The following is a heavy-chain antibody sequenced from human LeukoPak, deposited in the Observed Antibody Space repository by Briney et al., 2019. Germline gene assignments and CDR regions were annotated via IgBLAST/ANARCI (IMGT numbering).Heavy chain of an antibody. J-gene: IGHJ6*02. CDR1: GGSISSGGYY. D-gene: IGHD3-10*01. CDR3: ARGATPYGSGSYLNYYYYGMDV. V-gene: IGHV4-31*03. CDR2: IYYSGST. Sequence: SQTLSLTCTVSGGSISSGGYYWSWIRQHPGKGLEWIGYIYYSGSTYYNPSLKSRVTISVDTSKNQFSLKLSSVTAADTAVYYCARGATPYGSGSYLNYYYYGMDVWGQGTTVTVSS.